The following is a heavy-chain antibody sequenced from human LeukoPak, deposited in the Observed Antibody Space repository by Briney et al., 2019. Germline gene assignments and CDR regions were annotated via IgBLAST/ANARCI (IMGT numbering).Heavy chain of an antibody. CDR3: AHMTWYGRFDP. D-gene: IGHD6-13*01. Sequence: SGPTLVKPTQTLTLTCTFSGFSITTSGEGVGWIRQPPGKALEWLAFIHWSDDKRYSSSLKTRLTTTKDTSKNQVVLTMSNMDPVDTATYYCAHMTWYGRFDPWGQGTLVTVSS. CDR1: GFSITTSGEG. V-gene: IGHV2-5*01. CDR2: IHWSDDK. J-gene: IGHJ5*02.